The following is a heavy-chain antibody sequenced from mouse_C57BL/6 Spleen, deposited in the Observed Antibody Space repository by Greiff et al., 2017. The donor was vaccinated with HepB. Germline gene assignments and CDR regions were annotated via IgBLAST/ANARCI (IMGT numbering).Heavy chain of an antibody. Sequence: QVQLKQSGPGLVAPSQSLSITCTVSGFSLTSYGVHWVRQPPGKGLEWLVVIWSDGSTTYNSALKSRLSISKDNSKSEVFLKMNSLQTDDTAMYYCARHDWYYYAMDYWGQGTSVTVSS. CDR1: GFSLTSYG. D-gene: IGHD2-13*01. CDR2: IWSDGST. CDR3: ARHDWYYYAMDY. J-gene: IGHJ4*01. V-gene: IGHV2-6-1*01.